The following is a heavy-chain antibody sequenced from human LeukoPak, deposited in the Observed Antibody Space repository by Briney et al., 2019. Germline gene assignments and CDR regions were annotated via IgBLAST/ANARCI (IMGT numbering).Heavy chain of an antibody. Sequence: TLSLTCTVSGGSISSGDYYWSWIPQHPGKGLEWIGYIHYSGSTYYNPSLKSRVTISVDTSKKQFSLKLSSVTAADTAVYYCARVGVAAKSSRYFDYWGQGTLVTVSS. D-gene: IGHD2-15*01. V-gene: IGHV4-31*03. CDR3: ARVGVAAKSSRYFDY. CDR2: IHYSGST. J-gene: IGHJ4*02. CDR1: GGSISSGDYY.